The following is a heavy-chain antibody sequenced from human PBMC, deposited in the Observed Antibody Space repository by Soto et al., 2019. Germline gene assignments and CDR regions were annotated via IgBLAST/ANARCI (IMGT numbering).Heavy chain of an antibody. D-gene: IGHD2-2*01. CDR3: AKFVVVPAASHPALYYYMDV. CDR1: GFTFSSYA. J-gene: IGHJ6*03. Sequence: GGSLRLSCAASGFTFSSYAMSWVRQAPGKGLEWVSAISGSGGSTYYADSVKGRFTISRDNSKNTLYLQMNSLRAEDTAVYYCAKFVVVPAASHPALYYYMDVWGKGTTVTVSS. V-gene: IGHV3-23*01. CDR2: ISGSGGST.